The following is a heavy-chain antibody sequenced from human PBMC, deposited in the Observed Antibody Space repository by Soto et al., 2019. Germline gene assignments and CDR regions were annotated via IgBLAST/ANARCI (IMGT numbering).Heavy chain of an antibody. V-gene: IGHV4-4*02. CDR1: SGSISSSNW. J-gene: IGHJ5*01. CDR3: ARETPCSSTSCYEAPGNWFDY. CDR2: IYHSGST. Sequence: PSETLSLTCAVSSGSISSSNWWSWVRQPPGKGLEWIGEIYHSGSTNYNPSLKSRVTISVDKSKNQFSLKLSSVTAADTAVYYCARETPCSSTSCYEAPGNWFDYWGQGTLVTVSS. D-gene: IGHD2-2*01.